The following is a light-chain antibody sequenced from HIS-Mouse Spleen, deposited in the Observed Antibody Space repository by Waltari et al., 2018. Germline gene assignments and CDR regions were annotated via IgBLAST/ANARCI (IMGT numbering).Light chain of an antibody. Sequence: EIVLTHSPGTLPLSPGKRATLSCRASQSVSSSYLAWYQQKPDQAPRLLIYGASSRATGIPDRFSGSGSGTDFTLTISRLEPEDFAVYYCQQYGSSPTFGQGTKLEIK. J-gene: IGKJ2*01. V-gene: IGKV3-20*01. CDR2: GAS. CDR1: QSVSSSY. CDR3: QQYGSSPT.